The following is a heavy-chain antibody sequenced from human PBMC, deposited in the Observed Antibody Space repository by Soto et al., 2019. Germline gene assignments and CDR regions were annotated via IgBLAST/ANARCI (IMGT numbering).Heavy chain of an antibody. J-gene: IGHJ6*02. V-gene: IGHV3-33*01. CDR3: ARPLAAHYYYYGMDV. CDR1: GFTFSSYG. CDR2: IWYDGSNK. D-gene: IGHD6-6*01. Sequence: GGSLRLSCAASGFTFSSYGMHWVRQAPGKGLEWVAVIWYDGSNKYYADSVKGRFTISRDNSKNTLYLQMNSLRAEDTAVYYCARPLAAHYYYYGMDVWGQGTTVTVSS.